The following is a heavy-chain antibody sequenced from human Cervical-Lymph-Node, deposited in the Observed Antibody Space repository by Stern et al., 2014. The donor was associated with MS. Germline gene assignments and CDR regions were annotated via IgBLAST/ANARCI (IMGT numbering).Heavy chain of an antibody. CDR2: IRSSSSTI. V-gene: IGHV3-48*02. CDR3: AREDELGGTA. J-gene: IGHJ5*01. CDR1: GFTFSSYS. D-gene: IGHD1-14*01. Sequence: VQLVESGGGLVQPGGTLRLSCAASGFTFSSYSMNWVRQAPGKGLEWGSYIRSSSSTIYYADSVKGRFTISRDNAKNSLYLQMNSLRDEDTAVYYCAREDELGGTAWGHGTLVTVSS.